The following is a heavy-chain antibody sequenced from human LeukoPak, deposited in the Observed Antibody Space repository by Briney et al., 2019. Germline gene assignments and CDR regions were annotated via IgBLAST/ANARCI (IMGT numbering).Heavy chain of an antibody. V-gene: IGHV4-39*01. CDR3: SGYGSGSYLAQYMDV. J-gene: IGHJ6*03. Sequence: SPTLSLTRTVAGASISSSSYDSGWLRQPPGKGLEWFVSIYYSGSTYHNPSLKSRVTISVDTSKNRFSLKLSSVTAADTAVYYCSGYGSGSYLAQYMDVWGKGTTVSISS. CDR1: GASISSSSYD. CDR2: IYYSGST. D-gene: IGHD3-10*01.